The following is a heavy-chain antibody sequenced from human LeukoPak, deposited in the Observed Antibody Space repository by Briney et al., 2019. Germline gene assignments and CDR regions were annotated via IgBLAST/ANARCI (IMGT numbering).Heavy chain of an antibody. CDR1: GYTFTSYD. D-gene: IGHD2-21*01. CDR3: ARGGAYSELDYYYGMDV. Sequence: GASVKVSCKASGYTFTSYDINWVRQATGQGLEWMGWMNPNSGNTGYAHKFQGRVTMTRNTSISTAYMELSSLRSEDTAVYYCARGGAYSELDYYYGMDVWGQGTTVTVSS. V-gene: IGHV1-8*01. J-gene: IGHJ6*02. CDR2: MNPNSGNT.